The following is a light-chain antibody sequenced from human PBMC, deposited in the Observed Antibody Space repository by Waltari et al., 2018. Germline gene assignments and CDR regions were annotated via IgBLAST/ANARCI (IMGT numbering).Light chain of an antibody. J-gene: IGKJ1*01. V-gene: IGKV1-39*01. CDR3: QQSYSTPQT. CDR2: AAS. Sequence: DIQMTQSPSSLSASVGDRVTITCRASQSISSYLNLYQQKPGKDPKLLIYAASSLQSGVPSRFSGSGSGTDFTLTISSLQPEDFATYYCQQSYSTPQTFGQGTKVEIK. CDR1: QSISSY.